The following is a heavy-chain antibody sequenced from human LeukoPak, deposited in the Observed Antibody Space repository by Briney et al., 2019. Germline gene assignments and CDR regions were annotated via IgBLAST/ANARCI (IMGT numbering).Heavy chain of an antibody. CDR1: GDEISRSTSA. Sequence: SQTLSLTCVISGDEISRSTSAWYWVRQSPSRGLEWLGRTYFKSMWYKDYALSVKSRVSITPDTSKNQFSLHLNSLTPEDTAVYYYARAAYFYDDSNFPRTFDYWGQGTPVTVSS. J-gene: IGHJ4*02. D-gene: IGHD3-22*01. CDR2: TYFKSMWYK. V-gene: IGHV6-1*01. CDR3: ARAAYFYDDSNFPRTFDY.